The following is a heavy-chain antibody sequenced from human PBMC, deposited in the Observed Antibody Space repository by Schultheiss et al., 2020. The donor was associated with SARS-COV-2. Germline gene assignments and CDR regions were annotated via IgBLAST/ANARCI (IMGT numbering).Heavy chain of an antibody. D-gene: IGHD3-10*01. CDR3: AIQYFYAGSGSIGVGMDV. V-gene: IGHV4-34*01. Sequence: SQTLSLTCAVYGGSFSGYYWSWIRQPPGKGLEWIGEINHSGSTNYNPSLKSRVTISVDTSKNQFSLKLSSVTAADTAVYYCAIQYFYAGSGSIGVGMDVWGQGTAVTVSS. CDR2: INHSGST. CDR1: GGSFSGYY. J-gene: IGHJ6*02.